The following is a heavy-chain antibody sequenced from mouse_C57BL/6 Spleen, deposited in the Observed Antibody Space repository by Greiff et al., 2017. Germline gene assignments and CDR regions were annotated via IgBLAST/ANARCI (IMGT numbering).Heavy chain of an antibody. V-gene: IGHV1-59*01. CDR3: AGYYYAMDY. D-gene: IGHD2-2*01. Sequence: QVQLQQPGAELVRPGTSVKLSCKASGYTFTSYWMHWVKQRPGQGLEWIGVIDPSDSYTNYNQKFKGKATLTVDTSSSTAYMRLSSLTSEDSAVYYCAGYYYAMDYWGQGTSVTVSS. CDR1: GYTFTSYW. J-gene: IGHJ4*01. CDR2: IDPSDSYT.